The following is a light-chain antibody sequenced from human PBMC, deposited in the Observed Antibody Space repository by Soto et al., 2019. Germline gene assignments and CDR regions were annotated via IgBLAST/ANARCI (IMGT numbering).Light chain of an antibody. CDR1: QSLLHSNGYNY. V-gene: IGKV1-39*01. Sequence: MTQSPLSLPVAPGDPASISCRSSQSLLHSNGYNYLNWYQQKPGKAPKLLIYAASSLQSGVPSRFSGSGSGTDFTLTISSLKPEDFETYYCQQSYSTPITFGQGTRLEIK. CDR3: QQSYSTPIT. CDR2: AAS. J-gene: IGKJ5*01.